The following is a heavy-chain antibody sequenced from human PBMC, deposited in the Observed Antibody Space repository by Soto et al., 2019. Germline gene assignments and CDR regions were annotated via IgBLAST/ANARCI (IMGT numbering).Heavy chain of an antibody. V-gene: IGHV4-30-4*01. J-gene: IGHJ3*02. CDR3: SRGPMIGGVDAFDI. CDR2: IYYSGST. D-gene: IGHD3-22*01. Sequence: QVQLQESGPGLVKPSQTLYLTCTVSGGSISSGDYYWSCIRQPQGKGLVWVGYIYYSGSTYYKPSLKSRFTHSVDTSKNQFSLKLSSVSAADTAVYYCSRGPMIGGVDAFDIWGQGTMGPVSS. CDR1: GGSISSGDYY.